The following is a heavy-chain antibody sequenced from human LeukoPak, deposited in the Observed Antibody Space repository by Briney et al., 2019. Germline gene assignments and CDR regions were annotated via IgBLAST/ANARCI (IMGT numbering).Heavy chain of an antibody. CDR3: ARDRPGYCSSTSCYAILY. V-gene: IGHV4-4*07. D-gene: IGHD2-2*01. CDR1: GGSISSYY. J-gene: IGHJ4*02. Sequence: SETLSLTCTVSGGSISSYYWSWIRQPAGKGLEWIGRIYTSGSTNHNPSLKSRVTMSADTSKNQFSLKLSSVTAADTAVYYCARDRPGYCSSTSCYAILYWGQGTLVTVSS. CDR2: IYTSGST.